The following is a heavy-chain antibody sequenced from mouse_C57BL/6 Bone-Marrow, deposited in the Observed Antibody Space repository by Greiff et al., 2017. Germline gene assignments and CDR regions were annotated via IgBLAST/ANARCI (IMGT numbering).Heavy chain of an antibody. D-gene: IGHD1-1*01. V-gene: IGHV7-3*01. CDR2: IRNKANGYTT. Sequence: EVKLVESGGGLVQPGGSLSLSCAASGFTFTDYYMSWVRQPPGKALEWLGFIRNKANGYTTEYSASVKGRFTISRDNSQSILYLQMNALRAEDSATYYCARSLRGSSYGYFDVWGTGTTVTVSS. J-gene: IGHJ1*03. CDR1: GFTFTDYY. CDR3: ARSLRGSSYGYFDV.